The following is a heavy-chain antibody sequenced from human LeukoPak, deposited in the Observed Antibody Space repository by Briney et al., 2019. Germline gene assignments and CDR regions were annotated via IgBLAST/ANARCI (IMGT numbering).Heavy chain of an antibody. Sequence: SETLSLTCAVYGGSFSGYYWSWIRQPPGKGLEWIGEINHSGSTNYNPSLKSRVTISVDTSKNQFSLKLSSVTAADTAVYYCARGGGHYWGQGTLVTVSS. CDR1: GGSFSGYY. D-gene: IGHD3-10*01. CDR3: ARGGGHY. CDR2: INHSGST. J-gene: IGHJ4*02. V-gene: IGHV4-34*01.